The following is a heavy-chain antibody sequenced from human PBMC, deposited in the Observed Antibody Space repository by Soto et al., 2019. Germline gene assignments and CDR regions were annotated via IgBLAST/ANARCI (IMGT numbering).Heavy chain of an antibody. V-gene: IGHV1-3*01. CDR2: INAGNGNT. CDR1: GYTFTVYS. D-gene: IGHD5-12*01. Sequence: APVKVSCKASGYTFTVYSMHWPRQAPGQRLEWMGWINAGNGNTKYSQKFHGRVTITRDTSASTAYMELSSLRSEDTALYYCARAVAGPADFDNWGQGTLVTVSS. J-gene: IGHJ4*02. CDR3: ARAVAGPADFDN.